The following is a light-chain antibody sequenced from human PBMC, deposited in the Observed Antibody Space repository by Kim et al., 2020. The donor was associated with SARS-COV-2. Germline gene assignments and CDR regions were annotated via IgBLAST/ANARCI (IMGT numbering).Light chain of an antibody. V-gene: IGLV1-47*01. CDR2: RNN. CDR1: SSNIGSNY. J-gene: IGLJ2*01. CDR3: AAWDDSLGGKV. Sequence: QSVLTQPPSASGTPGQRVTISCSGSSSNIGSNYVYWYQQLPGTAPKLLIYRNNQRPSGVPDRFSGSKSGTSASLAISGLRSEDEADYYCAAWDDSLGGKVFGGGTLLTVL.